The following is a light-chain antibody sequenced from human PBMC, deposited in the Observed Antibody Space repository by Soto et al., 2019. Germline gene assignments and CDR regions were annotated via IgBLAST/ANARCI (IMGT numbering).Light chain of an antibody. Sequence: DIQMTQSPSSLSASVGDRVTITCRLSQGISNYLAWYQQKPGKVPKLLIYAASTLQSGVPSRFSGSGSGTDFTLTISSLQPEDVATYYCQKYNSAPRTFGQGTTVEIK. V-gene: IGKV1-27*01. CDR3: QKYNSAPRT. CDR2: AAS. CDR1: QGISNY. J-gene: IGKJ1*01.